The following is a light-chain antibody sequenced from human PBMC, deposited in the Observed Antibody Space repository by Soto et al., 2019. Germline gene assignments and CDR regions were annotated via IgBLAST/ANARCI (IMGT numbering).Light chain of an antibody. Sequence: QTVVSQEPSFSVSHGGTVTLTCGLTSGSVSTTYYPSWYQQTPGQAPRTLIYSTNIRSSGVPDRFSGSILGNKAALTITGAQADDESDYHCMLYMGGGLVVFGGGTKLTGL. CDR2: STN. V-gene: IGLV8-61*01. CDR1: SGSVSTTYY. CDR3: MLYMGGGLVV. J-gene: IGLJ2*01.